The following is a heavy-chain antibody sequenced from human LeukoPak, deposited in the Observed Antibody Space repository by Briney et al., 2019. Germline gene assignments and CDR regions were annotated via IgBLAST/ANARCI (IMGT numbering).Heavy chain of an antibody. CDR1: GFTFSSYS. D-gene: IGHD2-2*01. Sequence: GGSLRLSCAASGFTFSSYSMNWVRQAPGKGLEWVSYISSSSSTIYYADSVKGRFTISRDNAKNSLYLQMSSLRAEDTAVYYCAKDSYCSSTSCYAEGNWFDPWGQGTLVTVSS. V-gene: IGHV3-48*01. CDR3: AKDSYCSSTSCYAEGNWFDP. J-gene: IGHJ5*02. CDR2: ISSSSSTI.